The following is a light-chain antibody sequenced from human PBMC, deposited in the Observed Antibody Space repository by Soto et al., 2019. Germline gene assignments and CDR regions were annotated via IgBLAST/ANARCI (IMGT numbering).Light chain of an antibody. J-gene: IGKJ5*01. Sequence: EIFLTQSPDTLSLSPGERATLTCRASQSVSSNLAWYQQKPGQAPRLLIYDASNRATGIPARFSGSGSGTDFTLTIRSLEPEDFAIYYCQQRANWPLTTFGHGTRLEIK. V-gene: IGKV3-11*01. CDR3: QQRANWPLTT. CDR2: DAS. CDR1: QSVSSN.